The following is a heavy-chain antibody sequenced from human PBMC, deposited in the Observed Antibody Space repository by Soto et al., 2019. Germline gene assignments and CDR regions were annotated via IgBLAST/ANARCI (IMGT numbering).Heavy chain of an antibody. J-gene: IGHJ6*02. Sequence: ASVKVSCKASGYTFTGYYMHWVRQAPGQGLEWMGWINPNSGGTNYAQKFQGWVTMTRDTSISTAYMELSRLRSDDTAVYYCARGLDSLFDFWSGPPEDYYYGMDVWGQGTTVTVSS. CDR3: ARGLDSLFDFWSGPPEDYYYGMDV. V-gene: IGHV1-2*04. CDR2: INPNSGGT. D-gene: IGHD3-3*01. CDR1: GYTFTGYY.